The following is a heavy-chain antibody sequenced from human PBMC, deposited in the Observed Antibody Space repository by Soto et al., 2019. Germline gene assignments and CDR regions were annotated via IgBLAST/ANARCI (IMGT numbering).Heavy chain of an antibody. D-gene: IGHD6-19*01. CDR1: GFTFSSYE. V-gene: IGHV3-48*03. CDR3: ARDKGADTGAIDN. Sequence: EVQLVESGGGLVKPGGSLRLSCAASGFTFSSYEMNWVRQAPGKGLEWVSYINSGGTNIYYADSVKGRFTISRDNAKNSLHLQMNSLRAEDTAVYYCARDKGADTGAIDNWGQGILVTVSS. CDR2: INSGGTNI. J-gene: IGHJ4*02.